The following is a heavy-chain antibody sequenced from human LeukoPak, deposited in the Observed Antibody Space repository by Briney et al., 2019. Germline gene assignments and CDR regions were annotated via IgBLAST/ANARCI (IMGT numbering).Heavy chain of an antibody. V-gene: IGHV1-8*01. CDR1: GYTFTSYD. J-gene: IGHJ5*02. CDR2: MNPNSGNT. Sequence: ASVKVSCKASGYTFTSYDINWVRQATGQGLEWMGWMNPNSGNTGYAQKFQGRVTMTRNTSISTAYMELSSLRSEDTAVYYCARGPSDFWSGYYSRGWFDPGGQGTLVTVSS. D-gene: IGHD3-3*01. CDR3: ARGPSDFWSGYYSRGWFDP.